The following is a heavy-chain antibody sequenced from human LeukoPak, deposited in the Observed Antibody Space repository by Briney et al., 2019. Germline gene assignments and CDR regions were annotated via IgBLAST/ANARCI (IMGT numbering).Heavy chain of an antibody. V-gene: IGHV4-31*03. CDR3: ARRIVATITYFDY. J-gene: IGHJ4*02. Sequence: PSETLSLTCTVSGGSISSGGYYWSWIRQHPGKGLEWIAYIYYSGRTYYNPSLKSRVTISVDTSKNQFSLKLSSVTAADTAVYYCARRIVATITYFDYWGQGTLVTVSS. D-gene: IGHD5-12*01. CDR2: IYYSGRT. CDR1: GGSISSGGYY.